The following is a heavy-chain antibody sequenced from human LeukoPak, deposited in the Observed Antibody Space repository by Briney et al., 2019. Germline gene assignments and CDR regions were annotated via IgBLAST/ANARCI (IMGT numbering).Heavy chain of an antibody. CDR2: ISAYNGNT. Sequence: ASVKVSCKASGYTFTSYGISWVRQAPGQGLEWMGWISAYNGNTNYAQKLQGRVTMTTDTSTSTAYMELRSLRSDDTAVYYCARVSSGWSYKYYFDYWGQGTLVTVSS. CDR3: ARVSSGWSYKYYFDY. J-gene: IGHJ4*02. D-gene: IGHD6-13*01. V-gene: IGHV1-18*01. CDR1: GYTFTSYG.